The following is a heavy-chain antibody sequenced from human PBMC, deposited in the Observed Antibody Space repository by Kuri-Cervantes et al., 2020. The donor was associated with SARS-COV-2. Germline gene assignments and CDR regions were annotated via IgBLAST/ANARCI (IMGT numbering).Heavy chain of an antibody. Sequence: SVKVSCKASGGTFSSHTISWVRQAPGQGLEWMGRIIPILGIANYAQKFQGRVTITADKSTSTAYMELSSLRSEDTAVYYCASGAVADLFDYWGQGTLVTVSS. J-gene: IGHJ4*02. V-gene: IGHV1-69*02. CDR3: ASGAVADLFDY. D-gene: IGHD6-19*01. CDR2: IIPILGIA. CDR1: GGTFSSHT.